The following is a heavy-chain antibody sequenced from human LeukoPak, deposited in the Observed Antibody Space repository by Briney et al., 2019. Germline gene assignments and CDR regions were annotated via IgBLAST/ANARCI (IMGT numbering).Heavy chain of an antibody. Sequence: SETLSLTCAVYGGSFSGYYWSWIRQPPGKGLEWIGEINHSGSTNYNPSLKSRVTISVDTSKNQLSLKLRSVTAADTAVYYCARKTKQYLTDYWGQGTLVTVSS. CDR2: INHSGST. CDR3: ARKTKQYLTDY. V-gene: IGHV4-34*01. J-gene: IGHJ4*02. D-gene: IGHD2-2*02. CDR1: GGSFSGYY.